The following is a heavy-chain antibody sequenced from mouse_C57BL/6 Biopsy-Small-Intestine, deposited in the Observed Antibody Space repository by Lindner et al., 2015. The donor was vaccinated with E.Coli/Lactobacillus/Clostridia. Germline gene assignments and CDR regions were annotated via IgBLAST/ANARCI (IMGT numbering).Heavy chain of an antibody. J-gene: IGHJ2*01. D-gene: IGHD3-2*02. CDR2: ISPNYGTT. CDR1: GYSFTDYN. V-gene: IGHV1-39*01. Sequence: VQLQESGPELVKPGASVKISCKASGYSFTDYNMNWVKQSNGKSLEWIGVISPNYGTTRYNQTFKGKATLTVDQSSTTAYMQLNSLTSEDSAVYYCARGGSGYPYFFDYWGQGTTLTVSS. CDR3: ARGGSGYPYFFDY.